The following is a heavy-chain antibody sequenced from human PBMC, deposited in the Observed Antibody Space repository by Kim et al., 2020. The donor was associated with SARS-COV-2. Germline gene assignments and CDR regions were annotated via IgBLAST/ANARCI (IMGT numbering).Heavy chain of an antibody. J-gene: IGHJ4*02. V-gene: IGHV4-59*11. CDR1: GGSISGHY. CDR2: IYYSGST. Sequence: SETLSLTCTVSGGSISGHYWSWIRQPPGKGLEWIGYIYYSGSTSYNPSLKSRVTISLDTSKNQFSLNLSSVIAADTALYYCATEESWSSSSWYFDYWGQGTLVTVSS. CDR3: ATEESWSSSSWYFDY. D-gene: IGHD6-6*01.